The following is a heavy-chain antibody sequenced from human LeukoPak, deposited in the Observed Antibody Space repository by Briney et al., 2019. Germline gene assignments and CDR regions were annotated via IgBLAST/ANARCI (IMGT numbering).Heavy chain of an antibody. D-gene: IGHD3-3*01. CDR2: ISAYNGNT. CDR1: GYTFTSYG. V-gene: IGHV1-18*01. CDR3: ARDLLNAYDFWSGYSYYYYGMDV. Sequence: GASVKVSCKASGYTFTSYGISWVRQAPGQGLAWMGWISAYNGNTNYAQKLQGRVTMTTDTSTSTACMELRSLRSDDTAVYYCARDLLNAYDFWSGYSYYYYGMDVWGQGTTVTVSS. J-gene: IGHJ6*02.